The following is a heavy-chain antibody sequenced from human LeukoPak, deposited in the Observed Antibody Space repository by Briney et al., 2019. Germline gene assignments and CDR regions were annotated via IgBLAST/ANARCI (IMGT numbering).Heavy chain of an antibody. V-gene: IGHV3-48*01. CDR2: ISSSGTI. D-gene: IGHD4-11*01. CDR3: ARGSVTGYWYFDL. J-gene: IGHJ2*01. Sequence: GGSLRLSCAASGFTFSNYSMNWVRQAPGKGLEWVSYISSSGTIYYADSVKGRFTIPRDNAKNSLYLQMNSLRAEDTAVYYCARGSVTGYWYFDLWGRGTLVTVSS. CDR1: GFTFSNYS.